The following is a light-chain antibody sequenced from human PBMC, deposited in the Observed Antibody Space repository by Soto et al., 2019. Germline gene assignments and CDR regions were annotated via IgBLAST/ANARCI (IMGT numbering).Light chain of an antibody. CDR3: SSYTTTTTLGV. CDR2: EVN. CDR1: SSDVGGYNY. Sequence: QSVLTQPASVSGSPGQSITLSCSGTSSDVGGYNYVSWYQQHPGKAPKLIIYEVNIRPSGVSNRFSGSKSGNTASLTISGLQADDEADYYCSSYTTTTTLGVFGGGTKLTVL. J-gene: IGLJ2*01. V-gene: IGLV2-14*01.